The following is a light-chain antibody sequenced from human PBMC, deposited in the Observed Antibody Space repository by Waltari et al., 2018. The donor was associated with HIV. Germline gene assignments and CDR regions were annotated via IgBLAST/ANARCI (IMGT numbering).Light chain of an antibody. CDR3: SSYTGSSTLWV. Sequence: QSALTQPASVSGSPGQSITISCTGTSSDVGRYKYVSWYQQHPGKAPKLIVDEVSNRPSGVPNRCAGSKSGNTASLTISGLQAEDEADYYCSSYTGSSTLWVFGGGTKLTVL. V-gene: IGLV2-14*01. CDR1: SSDVGRYKY. J-gene: IGLJ3*02. CDR2: EVS.